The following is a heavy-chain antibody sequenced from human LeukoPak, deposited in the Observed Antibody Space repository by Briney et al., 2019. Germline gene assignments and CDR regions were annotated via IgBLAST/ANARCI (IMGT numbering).Heavy chain of an antibody. CDR1: GLNFSNYS. V-gene: IGHV3-74*01. J-gene: IGHJ1*01. CDR2: FYIVWIKP. D-gene: IGHD2/OR15-2a*01. Sequence: SGGSLRLPCVVSGLNFSNYSMHWVGQVPGKGLVWFSRFYIVWIKPNYPNPVRGRFPTSRDIAENTLYLQLKSLRSEDTAVNSRASMGLYERDPHYTEYWGQGTLVCVSS. CDR3: ASMGLYERDPHYTEY.